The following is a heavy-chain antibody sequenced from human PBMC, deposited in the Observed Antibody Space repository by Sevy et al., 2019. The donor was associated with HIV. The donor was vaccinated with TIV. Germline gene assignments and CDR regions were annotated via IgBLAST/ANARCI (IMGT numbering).Heavy chain of an antibody. V-gene: IGHV4-4*07. CDR1: GGSISSYY. CDR2: IYTSGST. D-gene: IGHD3-10*01. J-gene: IGHJ4*02. CDR3: ARDDSFGESYFDY. Sequence: SETLSLTCTVSGGSISSYYWSWIWQPAGKGLEWIGRIYTSGSTNYNPSLKSRVTMSVDTSKNQFSLKLSSVTAADTAVYYCARDDSFGESYFDYWGQGTLVTVSS.